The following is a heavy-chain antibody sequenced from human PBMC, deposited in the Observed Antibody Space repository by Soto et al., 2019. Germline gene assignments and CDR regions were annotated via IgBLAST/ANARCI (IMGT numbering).Heavy chain of an antibody. Sequence: QVQLVQSGAEVKKPGASVKVSCKVSGYTLTELSMHWVRQAPGKGLEWMGGFDPEDGETIYAQKFQGRVTMTEDTSTDTAYLELSSLRSEDTAVYYCATVDSSGRYVSYNWFDPWGQGTLVTVSS. V-gene: IGHV1-24*01. J-gene: IGHJ5*02. CDR3: ATVDSSGRYVSYNWFDP. CDR1: GYTLTELS. CDR2: FDPEDGET. D-gene: IGHD6-19*01.